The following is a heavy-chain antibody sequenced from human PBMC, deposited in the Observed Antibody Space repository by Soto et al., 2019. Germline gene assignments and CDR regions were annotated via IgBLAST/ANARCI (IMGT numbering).Heavy chain of an antibody. CDR1: GFTFSSYA. CDR2: ISGSGGST. V-gene: IGHV3-23*01. J-gene: IGHJ4*02. CDR3: AKDFFGVVIMDYFDY. Sequence: EVQLLESGGGLVQPGGSLRLSCAASGFTFSSYAMSWVRQAPGKGLEWVSAISGSGGSTYYADSVKGRFTISRDNSKNTLYLQMNSMRTEDSAVYYCAKDFFGVVIMDYFDYWGQGTLVTVSS. D-gene: IGHD3-3*01.